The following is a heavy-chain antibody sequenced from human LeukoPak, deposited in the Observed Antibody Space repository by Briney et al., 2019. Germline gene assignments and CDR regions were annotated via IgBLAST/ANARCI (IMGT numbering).Heavy chain of an antibody. CDR2: IYSGGSI. CDR3: VNQISGWVY. D-gene: IGHD6-19*01. CDR1: GLTVSSY. J-gene: IGHJ4*02. Sequence: GGSLRLSCAASGLTVSSYMSWVRQAPGKGLEWVSVIYSGGSIYYADSVKGRFTISRDKSKNTLYLQMSSLRPEDTAVYYCVNQISGWVYWGQGTLVTVSS. V-gene: IGHV3-66*01.